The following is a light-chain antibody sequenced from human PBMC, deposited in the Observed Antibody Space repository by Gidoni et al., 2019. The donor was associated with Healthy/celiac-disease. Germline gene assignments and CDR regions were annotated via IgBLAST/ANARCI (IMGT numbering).Light chain of an antibody. J-gene: IGKJ1*01. CDR2: GAS. CDR1: QSVSSSY. Sequence: EIVLTQSPGTLSLSPGERATLSCRASQSVSSSYLAWYQQKPGQAPRLLIDGASSRATGIPDRFSSSGSGTDFTLTISRLEPEDFAVYYCQQYGSSPWTFGQGTKVEIK. V-gene: IGKV3-20*01. CDR3: QQYGSSPWT.